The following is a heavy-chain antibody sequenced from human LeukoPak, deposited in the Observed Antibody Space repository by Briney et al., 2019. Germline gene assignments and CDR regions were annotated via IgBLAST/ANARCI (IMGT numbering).Heavy chain of an antibody. J-gene: IGHJ4*02. CDR3: ARDKEEVYYGSGSYMDY. V-gene: IGHV4-59*12. CDR1: GGSISSYY. CDR2: IYYSGTT. D-gene: IGHD3-10*01. Sequence: SETLSLTCTVSGGSISSYYWTWIRQPPGKGLEWIGYIYYSGTTYYNPSLKSRVTISVDTSKNQFSLKLSSVTAADTAVYYCARDKEEVYYGSGSYMDYWGQGTLVTVSS.